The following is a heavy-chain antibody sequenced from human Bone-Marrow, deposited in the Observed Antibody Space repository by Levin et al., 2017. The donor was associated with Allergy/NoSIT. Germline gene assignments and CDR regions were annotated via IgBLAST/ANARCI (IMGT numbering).Heavy chain of an antibody. CDR2: IIPSFGAT. CDR3: ARGVRFLEWLSNPRHYYYYGMDV. D-gene: IGHD3-3*01. J-gene: IGHJ6*02. V-gene: IGHV1-69*13. Sequence: ASVKVSCKASGGSLNNYAINWVRQAPGQGLEWMGGIIPSFGATNYAQTFQDRVTITADESTNRAYMELRGLRSEDTAVYYCARGVRFLEWLSNPRHYYYYGMDVWGQGTTVTVSS. CDR1: GGSLNNYA.